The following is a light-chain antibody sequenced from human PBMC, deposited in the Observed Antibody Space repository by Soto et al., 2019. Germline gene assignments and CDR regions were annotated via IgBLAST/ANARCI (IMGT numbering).Light chain of an antibody. CDR1: QSVDTN. CDR3: QQYYNWPPYT. V-gene: IGKV3-15*01. Sequence: EVVMTQSPATLSVSPGDRATLSCRASQSVDTNVAWYQQKPGQAPRLLVYGASTRATGIPARFTGFGSGTDFTLTISGLQSDDFAVYYCQQYYNWPPYTFGQGTKLQI. J-gene: IGKJ2*01. CDR2: GAS.